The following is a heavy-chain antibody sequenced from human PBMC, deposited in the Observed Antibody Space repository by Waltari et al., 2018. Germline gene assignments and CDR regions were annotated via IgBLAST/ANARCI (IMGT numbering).Heavy chain of an antibody. V-gene: IGHV3-7*01. D-gene: IGHD3-22*01. J-gene: IGHJ4*02. CDR3: ARDRGVIVY. CDR1: GFTCSNYW. Sequence: EVQLLESGGGLVQPGGSLRLSCATSGFTCSNYWMSWVRQAPGKGLEWVANIKQDGSDKYYVDSVKGRFTISRDNAKNSLFLQMNSLRVEDTAVYYCARDRGVIVYWGQGTLVTVSS. CDR2: IKQDGSDK.